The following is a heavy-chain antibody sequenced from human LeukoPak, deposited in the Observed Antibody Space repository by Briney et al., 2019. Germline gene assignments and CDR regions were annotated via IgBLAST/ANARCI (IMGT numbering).Heavy chain of an antibody. CDR3: ATVFRPGPRDQLRFLEWSAYNWFDP. J-gene: IGHJ5*02. CDR1: GGTFNSFA. V-gene: IGHV1-69*05. D-gene: IGHD3-3*01. CDR2: IIPIFGTQ. Sequence: SVKVSCKASGGTFNSFAISWVRQAPGQGLEWMGRIIPIFGTQNYAQKFQGRVTFTTDESTSTAHMELSSLRSEDTAVYYCATVFRPGPRDQLRFLEWSAYNWFDPWGQGTLVTVSS.